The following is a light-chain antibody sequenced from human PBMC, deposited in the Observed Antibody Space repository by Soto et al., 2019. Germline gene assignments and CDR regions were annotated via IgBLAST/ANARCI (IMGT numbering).Light chain of an antibody. Sequence: DIQMTQSPSTLSASVGDRVTITCRASQSISSWLAWYQQKPGKAPKLLIYKAFSLASGVPSRFSGRGSGTEFTLTISSLQPDDFAAYYCQQYNSYSRTFGQGPKLEIK. V-gene: IGKV1-5*03. CDR1: QSISSW. CDR3: QQYNSYSRT. CDR2: KAF. J-gene: IGKJ2*01.